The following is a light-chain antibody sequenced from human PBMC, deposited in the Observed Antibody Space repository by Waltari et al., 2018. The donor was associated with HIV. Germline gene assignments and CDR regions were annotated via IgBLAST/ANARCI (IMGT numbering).Light chain of an antibody. V-gene: IGLV1-51*01. CDR1: SSNIGTHY. J-gene: IGLJ1*01. CDR3: GTWDSALSGHYV. CDR2: ENN. Sequence: QSVLTQPPSVSAAPGQKVTISCSGASSNIGTHYVAWYQQVPGTAPKLLIYENNKLPSGIPDRCSGSKAGTSATLDIAGLQTGDEADYYCGTWDSALSGHYVFGTGTKVTVL.